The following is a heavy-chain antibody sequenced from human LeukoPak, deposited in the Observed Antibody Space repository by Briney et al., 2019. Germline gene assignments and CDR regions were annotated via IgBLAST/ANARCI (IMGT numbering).Heavy chain of an antibody. Sequence: GGSLRLSCAASGFTFSNYWMHWVRQAPGKGLVWVSRINSDGSSTRYADSVKGRFTISRDNAKNTLYLQMNSLRAEDAAVYYCGRELDWLPTLDYWGQGTLVTVSS. CDR1: GFTFSNYW. CDR2: INSDGSST. J-gene: IGHJ4*02. D-gene: IGHD3-9*01. CDR3: GRELDWLPTLDY. V-gene: IGHV3-74*01.